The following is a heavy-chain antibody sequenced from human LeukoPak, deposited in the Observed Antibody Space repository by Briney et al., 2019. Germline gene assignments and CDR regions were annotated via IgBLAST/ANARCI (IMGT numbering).Heavy chain of an antibody. D-gene: IGHD1-26*01. Sequence: GGSLRLSCAASGFTFSSYSMNWVRQAPGKGLEWVSSISSSSSYIYYADSVKGRFTISRDNAKNSLYLQMNSLRAEDTAVYYCAKDQGALALHFDYWGQGTLVTVSS. CDR1: GFTFSSYS. CDR2: ISSSSSYI. CDR3: AKDQGALALHFDY. J-gene: IGHJ4*02. V-gene: IGHV3-21*04.